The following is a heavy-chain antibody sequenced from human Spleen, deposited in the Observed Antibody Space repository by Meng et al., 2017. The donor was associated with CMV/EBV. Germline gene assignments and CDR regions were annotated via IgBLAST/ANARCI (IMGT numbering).Heavy chain of an antibody. J-gene: IGHJ4*02. CDR2: IYSSGPI. V-gene: IGHV4-59*08. Sequence: LTCTVSGGSFSDYSWTWLRQPPGRGLEWIGYIYSSGPINYTPSLKSRLALSVDTSKNQFSLRLNSVTPADTAVYFCARGQWLVRYFDYWGQGTLVTVSS. D-gene: IGHD6-19*01. CDR1: GGSFSDYS. CDR3: ARGQWLVRYFDY.